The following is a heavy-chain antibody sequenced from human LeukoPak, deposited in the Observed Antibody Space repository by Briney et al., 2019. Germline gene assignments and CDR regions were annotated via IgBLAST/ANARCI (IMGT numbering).Heavy chain of an antibody. J-gene: IGHJ6*02. CDR2: IIPIFGTA. D-gene: IGHD3-10*01. V-gene: IGHV1-69*13. Sequence: SVKVSCKASGYTFTSYAISWVRQAPGQGLEWMGGIIPIFGTANYAQKFQGRVTITADESTSTAYMELRSLRSDDTAVYYCARALYYYGSGSYYTSPNYYGMDVWGQGTTVTVSS. CDR1: GYTFTSYA. CDR3: ARALYYYGSGSYYTSPNYYGMDV.